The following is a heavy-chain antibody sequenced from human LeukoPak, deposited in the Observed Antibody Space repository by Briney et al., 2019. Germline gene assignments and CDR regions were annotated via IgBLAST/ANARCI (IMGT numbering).Heavy chain of an antibody. J-gene: IGHJ4*02. CDR3: ASAASGYDGVDY. V-gene: IGHV4-59*01. CDR2: IYYSGST. Sequence: SETLSLTCTVSGGSISSYYWSWIRQPPGKGLEWIGYIYYSGSTNYNPSLMSRVTISVDTSKNQFSLKLSSVTAADTAVYYCASAASGYDGVDYWGQGTLVTVSS. D-gene: IGHD5-12*01. CDR1: GGSISSYY.